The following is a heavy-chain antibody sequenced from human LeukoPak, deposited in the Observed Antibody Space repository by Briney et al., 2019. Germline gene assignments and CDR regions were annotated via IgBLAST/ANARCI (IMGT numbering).Heavy chain of an antibody. D-gene: IGHD3-16*01. CDR1: GFTFSSYA. J-gene: IGHJ6*02. CDR2: ISGSGGST. CDR3: AKDMNTSPQHYGMDV. V-gene: IGHV3-23*01. Sequence: PGASLRLSCAASGFTFSSYAMSWVRQAPGKGLEWVSAISGSGGSTYYADSVKGRFTISRDNSKNTLYLQMNSLRAEDTAVYYCAKDMNTSPQHYGMDVWGQGTTVTVSS.